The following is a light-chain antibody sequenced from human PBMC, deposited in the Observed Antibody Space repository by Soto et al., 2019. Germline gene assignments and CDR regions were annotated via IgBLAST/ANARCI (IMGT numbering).Light chain of an antibody. CDR2: DAS. CDR3: QPYCDSPRGT. V-gene: IGKV3D-20*01. Sequence: EVVLTQSPATLSLSPGERATLSCGASQTVSSNYLAWYQHKPGLAPRLLIYDASSRATGIPDRFRGSGSGTDFTLTIGRLEPEDVAVYYCQPYCDSPRGTFGGGTKVVIK. J-gene: IGKJ4*01. CDR1: QTVSSNY.